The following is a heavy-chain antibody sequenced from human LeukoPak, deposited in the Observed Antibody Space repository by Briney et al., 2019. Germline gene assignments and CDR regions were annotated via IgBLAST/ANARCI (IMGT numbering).Heavy chain of an antibody. Sequence: SETLSLTCTVSGGSISSYYWSWIRQPPGKRLEWIGYIYYSGSTNYNPSPKSRVTISVDTSKNQFSLKLSSVTAADTAVYYCARGGYYYDSSGYYYRAFDIWGQGTMVTVSS. CDR3: ARGGYYYDSSGYYYRAFDI. CDR1: GGSISSYY. J-gene: IGHJ3*02. V-gene: IGHV4-59*08. D-gene: IGHD3-22*01. CDR2: IYYSGST.